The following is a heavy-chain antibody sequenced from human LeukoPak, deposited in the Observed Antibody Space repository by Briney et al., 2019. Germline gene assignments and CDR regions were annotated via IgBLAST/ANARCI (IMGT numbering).Heavy chain of an antibody. CDR1: GFTFSSYE. CDR3: VGGGYSSPSGAFDI. CDR2: ISSSSSYI. J-gene: IGHJ3*02. D-gene: IGHD6-6*01. V-gene: IGHV3-21*01. Sequence: GGSLRLSCAASGFTFSSYEMNWVRQAPGKGLEWVSSISSSSSYIYYADSVKGRFSISRDNAKNSLYLQMNSLRAEDTAVYYCVGGGYSSPSGAFDIWGQGTMVTVSS.